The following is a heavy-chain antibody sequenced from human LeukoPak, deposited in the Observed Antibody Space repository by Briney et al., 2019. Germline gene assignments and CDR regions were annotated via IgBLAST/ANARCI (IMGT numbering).Heavy chain of an antibody. CDR1: GFTFSSYW. CDR3: ARIEFHPKTYYDFWSGYPYSSPGLYYFDY. V-gene: IGHV3-7*01. CDR2: MKQDGSEK. Sequence: GGSLRLSCAASGFTFSSYWMSWVRQAPGKGLEWVANMKQDGSEKYYVDSVKGRFTISRDNAKNSLYLQMNSLRAEDTAVYYCARIEFHPKTYYDFWSGYPYSSPGLYYFDYWGQGTLVTVSS. J-gene: IGHJ4*02. D-gene: IGHD3-3*01.